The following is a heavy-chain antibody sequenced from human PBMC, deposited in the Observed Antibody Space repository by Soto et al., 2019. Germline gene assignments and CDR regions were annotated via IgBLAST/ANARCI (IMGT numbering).Heavy chain of an antibody. CDR2: LNPNSGNT. D-gene: IGHD1-20*01. CDR3: ARDQSHNGNDEGCFDP. CDR1: GYMFSTYA. V-gene: IGHV1-8*01. Sequence: QVQLVQSGAEVKQPGASVQVSCQASGYMFSTYAINWVRQAPGQGLEWMGWLNPNSGNTGYAQKFQGRVTMTRNTSINTAYMEWSNVGADNTAVYYCARDQSHNGNDEGCFDPGGQETLGTVAS. J-gene: IGHJ5*02.